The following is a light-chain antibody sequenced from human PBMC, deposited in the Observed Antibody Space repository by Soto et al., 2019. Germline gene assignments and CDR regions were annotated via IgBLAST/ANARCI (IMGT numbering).Light chain of an antibody. V-gene: IGKV3-15*01. J-gene: IGKJ1*01. Sequence: EIVMTQSPVTLSVSPGERATLSCRASQSISSILAWYQQKPGQAPRLLIYSASTRTTGIPARFSGSGSGTEFTLTISSLQSEDFAVYYCQQHNNWSWTFGQGTKVEIK. CDR1: QSISSI. CDR3: QQHNNWSWT. CDR2: SAS.